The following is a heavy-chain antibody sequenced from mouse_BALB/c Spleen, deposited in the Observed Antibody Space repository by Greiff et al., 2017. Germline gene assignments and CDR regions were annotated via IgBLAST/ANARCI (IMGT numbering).Heavy chain of an antibody. CDR2: INPGSGGT. V-gene: IGHV1-54*01. CDR1: GYAFTNYL. Sequence: QVQLQQSGAELVRPGTSVKVSCKASGYAFTNYLIEWVKQRPGQGLEWIGVINPGSGGTNYNEKFKGKATLTADKSSSTAYMQLSSLTSDDSAVYFCARSLYYFDYWGQGTTLSLL. CDR3: ARSLYYFDY. J-gene: IGHJ2*01.